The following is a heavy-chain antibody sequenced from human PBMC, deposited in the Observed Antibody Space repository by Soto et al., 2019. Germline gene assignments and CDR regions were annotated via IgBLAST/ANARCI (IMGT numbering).Heavy chain of an antibody. Sequence: SETLSLTCTVSGGSISSGTYYWSWIRQHPGKGLEWIGYIYYSGSTNYNPSLKSRVTISVDTSKNQFSLKLNSVTAADTAVYYCARVDPAHDAFDIWGPGTMVTVSS. D-gene: IGHD5-18*01. CDR2: IYYSGST. J-gene: IGHJ3*02. V-gene: IGHV4-31*03. CDR3: ARVDPAHDAFDI. CDR1: GGSISSGTYY.